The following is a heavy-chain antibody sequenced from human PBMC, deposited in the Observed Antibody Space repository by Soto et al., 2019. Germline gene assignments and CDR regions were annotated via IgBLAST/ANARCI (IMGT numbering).Heavy chain of an antibody. CDR1: GFTFSSYW. D-gene: IGHD6-13*01. CDR2: IKQDGSEK. V-gene: IGHV3-7*01. J-gene: IGHJ1*01. CDR3: ARDGSSWFDETEYFQH. Sequence: EVQLVESGGGLVQPGGSLRLSCAASGFTFSSYWMSWVRQAPGKGLEWVANIKQDGSEKYYVDSVKGRFTISRDNAKNSRYLQINSRRAEETAVYYCARDGSSWFDETEYFQHWGQGTLVTVSS.